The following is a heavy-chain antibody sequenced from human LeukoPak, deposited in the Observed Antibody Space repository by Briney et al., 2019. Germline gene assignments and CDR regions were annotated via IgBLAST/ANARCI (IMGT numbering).Heavy chain of an antibody. J-gene: IGHJ4*02. D-gene: IGHD5-18*01. CDR2: IFGSGGSP. CDR3: GKTTVGYSSGQKPAWPVDY. Sequence: GGSLRLPCEASGFTFGSHAMYWVRQAPGKGLEWVAGIFGSGGSPHYADSVKGRFTISRDNSRNTVYLQINSLRAEDTAVYYCGKTTVGYSSGQKPAWPVDYWGQGTLVTVSS. CDR1: GFTFGSHA. V-gene: IGHV3-23*01.